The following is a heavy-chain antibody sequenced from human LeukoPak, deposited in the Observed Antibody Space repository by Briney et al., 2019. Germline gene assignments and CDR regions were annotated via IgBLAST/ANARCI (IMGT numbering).Heavy chain of an antibody. CDR1: GFTFGSYA. D-gene: IGHD6-19*01. V-gene: IGHV3-23*01. J-gene: IGHJ4*02. CDR2: ISGSGGST. Sequence: GGSLRLSCAASGFTFGSYAMSWVRQAPGKGLEWVSAISGSGGSTYYADSVKGRFTISRDNSKNTLYLQMNSLRAEDTAVYYCAKTFQQWLANDYWGQGTLVTVSS. CDR3: AKTFQQWLANDY.